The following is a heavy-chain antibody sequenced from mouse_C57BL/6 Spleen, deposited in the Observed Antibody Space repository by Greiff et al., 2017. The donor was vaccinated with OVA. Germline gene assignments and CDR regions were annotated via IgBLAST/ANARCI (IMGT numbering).Heavy chain of an antibody. CDR3: ARSITTVPYFDY. V-gene: IGHV1-53*01. CDR2: INPSNGGT. D-gene: IGHD1-1*01. Sequence: VQLKQPGTELVKPGASVKLSCKASGYTFTSYWMHWVKQRPGQGLEWIGNINPSNGGTNYNEKFKSKATLTVDKSSSTAYMQLSSLTSEDSAVYYCARSITTVPYFDYWGQGTTLTVSS. J-gene: IGHJ2*01. CDR1: GYTFTSYW.